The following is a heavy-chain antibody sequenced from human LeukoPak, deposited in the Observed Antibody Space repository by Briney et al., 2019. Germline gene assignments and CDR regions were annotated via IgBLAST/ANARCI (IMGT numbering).Heavy chain of an antibody. CDR3: ASPVGRIVGATRGAFDI. D-gene: IGHD1-26*01. CDR1: GGYISSSSYY. V-gene: IGHV4-39*07. CDR2: IYYSGST. J-gene: IGHJ3*02. Sequence: SETLSLTCTVSGGYISSSSYYWGWIRQPPGKGLEWIGSIYYSGSTYYNPSLKSRVTISVDTSKNQFSLKLSSVTAADTAVYYCASPVGRIVGATRGAFDIWGQGTMVTVSS.